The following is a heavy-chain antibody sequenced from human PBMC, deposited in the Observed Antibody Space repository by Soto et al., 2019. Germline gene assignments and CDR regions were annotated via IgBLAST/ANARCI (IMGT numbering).Heavy chain of an antibody. Sequence: QVQLVQSGAAVKTPRASVKVSCKAAGYTFPSYGISWVRQAPLQGLEWMGWISAYNGNTNSAQKLQGRVTMTTDTSTSTAYMELSSLRSDDTAVYYCARDGWLRPEQTFDYWGQGTLVTVSS. J-gene: IGHJ4*02. V-gene: IGHV1-18*01. CDR1: GYTFPSYG. D-gene: IGHD5-12*01. CDR2: ISAYNGNT. CDR3: ARDGWLRPEQTFDY.